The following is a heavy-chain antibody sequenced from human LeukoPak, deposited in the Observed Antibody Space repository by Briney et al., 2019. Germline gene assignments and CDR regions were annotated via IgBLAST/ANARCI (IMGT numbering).Heavy chain of an antibody. CDR3: ARGWNYYGSGSYYPY. CDR2: ISYGGSNK. Sequence: GGSLRLSCAASGFTFSSYAMHWVRQAPGKGLEWAAVISYGGSNKYYADSVKGRFTISRDNSKNTLYLQMNSLRAEDTAVYYCARGWNYYGSGSYYPYWGQGTLVTVSS. CDR1: GFTFSSYA. J-gene: IGHJ4*02. D-gene: IGHD3-10*01. V-gene: IGHV3-30-3*01.